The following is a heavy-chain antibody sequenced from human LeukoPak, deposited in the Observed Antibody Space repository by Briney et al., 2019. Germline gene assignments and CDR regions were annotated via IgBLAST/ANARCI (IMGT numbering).Heavy chain of an antibody. Sequence: ASVKVSCKASGYTFTSYGISWVRQAPGQGLEWMGWISTYNGNTNYAQKVQGRVTMTTDTSTSTAYMELRSLRSDDTAVYYCASSIAARPSHFDYWGQGTRVTVSS. D-gene: IGHD6-6*01. CDR2: ISTYNGNT. J-gene: IGHJ4*02. CDR1: GYTFTSYG. V-gene: IGHV1-18*01. CDR3: ASSIAARPSHFDY.